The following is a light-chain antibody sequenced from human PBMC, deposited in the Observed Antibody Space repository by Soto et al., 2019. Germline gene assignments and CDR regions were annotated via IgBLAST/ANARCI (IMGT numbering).Light chain of an antibody. J-gene: IGLJ1*01. V-gene: IGLV2-8*01. CDR3: SSYAGSNNSYV. CDR2: EVS. CDR1: SSDVGGYNY. Sequence: QSVLTQPPSASGSPGQSVTISCTGTSSDVGGYNYVPWYQQHPGKAPKLMIYEVSKRPSGVPDRFSGSKSGNTASLTVSGLQAEDEADYYCSSYAGSNNSYVFGPGTKVNVL.